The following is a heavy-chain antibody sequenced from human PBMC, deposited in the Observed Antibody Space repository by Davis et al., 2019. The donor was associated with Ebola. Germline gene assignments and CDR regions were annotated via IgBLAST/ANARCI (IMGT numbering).Heavy chain of an antibody. CDR1: GDRLSANNGA. Sequence: HPQTPSPTRAISGDRLSANNGARNWPRQPPSRGLEWLGRTYYTSKWHNDYGESVKSRITINPDTSKNQLSLQLNSVTPEDTAVYYCVRGWGRSGLDVWGQGTTVTVSS. CDR3: VRGWGRSGLDV. J-gene: IGHJ6*02. D-gene: IGHD3-16*01. CDR2: TYYTSKWHN. V-gene: IGHV6-1*01.